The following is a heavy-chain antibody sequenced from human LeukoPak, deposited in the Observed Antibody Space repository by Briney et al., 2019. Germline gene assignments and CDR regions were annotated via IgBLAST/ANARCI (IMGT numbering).Heavy chain of an antibody. CDR3: ARVDRPYSSSVGY. D-gene: IGHD6-19*01. CDR1: GYTFTGYY. Sequence: ASVKVSCKASGYTFTGYYIHWVRQAPGEGPEWMGWINPNTGGTNYAQEFQGRVTMTRDTSISTADMELSRLRSDDTAVYYCARVDRPYSSSVGYWGQGTLVTVSS. J-gene: IGHJ4*02. V-gene: IGHV1-2*02. CDR2: INPNTGGT.